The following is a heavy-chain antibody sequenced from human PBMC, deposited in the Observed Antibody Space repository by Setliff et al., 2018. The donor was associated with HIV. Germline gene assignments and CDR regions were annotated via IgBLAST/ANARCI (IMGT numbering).Heavy chain of an antibody. V-gene: IGHV1-8*01. D-gene: IGHD6-13*01. CDR1: GHTFTSYD. CDR2: MNPNSGNT. CDR3: ASSWSRVPYYGLDV. Sequence: ASVKVSCKASGHTFTSYDINWVRQATGRGLEWMGWMNPNSGNTGYAQKFQGRVTMTRNTSISTAYMELSSLRSEDSAVYYCASSWSRVPYYGLDVWGQGTKVTV. J-gene: IGHJ6*02.